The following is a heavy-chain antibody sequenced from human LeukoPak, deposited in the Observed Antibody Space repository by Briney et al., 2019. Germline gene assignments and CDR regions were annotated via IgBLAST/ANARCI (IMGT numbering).Heavy chain of an antibody. CDR3: AKSPIGGDYFDY. D-gene: IGHD3-16*01. Sequence: SETLSVTCAVYGGSFSSYYWSWIRQSPGKGLEWIAEINHRGDTNYNPSVKSRVTISVDTSKNQFSLKVTSLTAADTAVYYCAKSPIGGDYFDYWGQGTLVTVSS. CDR1: GGSFSSYY. CDR2: INHRGDT. J-gene: IGHJ4*02. V-gene: IGHV4-34*01.